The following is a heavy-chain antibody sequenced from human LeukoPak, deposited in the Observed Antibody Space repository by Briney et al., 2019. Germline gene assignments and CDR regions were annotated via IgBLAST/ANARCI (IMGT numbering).Heavy chain of an antibody. CDR1: GFTFSIYG. Sequence: GGSLRLSCAASGFTFSIYGMSWVRQAPGKGLEWVSAISSSGGSTYYADSVKGRFTISRDNSKNTLYLQMHGLRAEDTAVYCCAKDAYDTSAYYNSWGQGTLVTVSS. CDR3: AKDAYDTSAYYNS. CDR2: ISSSGGST. V-gene: IGHV3-23*01. J-gene: IGHJ4*02. D-gene: IGHD3-22*01.